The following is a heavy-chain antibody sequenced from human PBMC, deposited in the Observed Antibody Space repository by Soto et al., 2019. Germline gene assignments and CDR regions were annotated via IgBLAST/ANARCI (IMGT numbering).Heavy chain of an antibody. J-gene: IGHJ4*02. Sequence: EVQLVESGGDLVQPGGSLRLSCAASGFTFNSYWMTWVRQAPGKGLEWVANIKQDGNEKYYVDSVKGRFTISRDNAKNSLYLQMNSLRADDSAIYYCVRGRGLDYWGQGILVTVSS. CDR2: IKQDGNEK. CDR1: GFTFNSYW. CDR3: VRGRGLDY. V-gene: IGHV3-7*01.